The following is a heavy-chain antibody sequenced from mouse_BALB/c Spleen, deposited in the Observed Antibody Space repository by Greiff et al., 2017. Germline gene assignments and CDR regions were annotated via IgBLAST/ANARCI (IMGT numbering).Heavy chain of an antibody. V-gene: IGHV14-1*02. CDR3: SRSGYYGNYWFAD. CDR1: GFNIKDYY. CDR2: IDPENGNT. Sequence: EVKLQQSGAELVRPGALVKLSCKASGFNIKDYYMHWVKQRPEQGLEWIGWIDPENGNTIYDPKFQGKASITADTSSNTAYLQLSSLTSEDTAVYYCSRSGYYGNYWFADWGQGTLVTVSA. J-gene: IGHJ3*01. D-gene: IGHD2-1*01.